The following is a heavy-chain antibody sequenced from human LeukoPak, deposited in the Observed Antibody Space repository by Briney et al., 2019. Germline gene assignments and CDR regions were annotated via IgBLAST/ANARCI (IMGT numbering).Heavy chain of an antibody. Sequence: GSSVKVSCKASGGTFSSYAISWVRQAPGQGLEWMGGIIPIFGTANYAQRFQGRVTITTDESTSTAYMELSSLRSEDTAVYYCARSEYSRGWDGFYYYMDVWGKGTTVTVSS. CDR2: IIPIFGTA. D-gene: IGHD6-19*01. CDR3: ARSEYSRGWDGFYYYMDV. V-gene: IGHV1-69*05. CDR1: GGTFSSYA. J-gene: IGHJ6*03.